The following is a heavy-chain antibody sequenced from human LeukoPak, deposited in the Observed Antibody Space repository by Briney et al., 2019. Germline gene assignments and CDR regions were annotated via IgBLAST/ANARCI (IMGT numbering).Heavy chain of an antibody. Sequence: SETLSLTCDVSGDSISSNNYYWGWVRQPPGKGLEWIGSISYSGSTFYNPSLKSRVTISVDTSKNQFSLRLNSVTAADTAVYYCARDPSVAAAGNNWFDPWGQGTLVTVSS. D-gene: IGHD6-13*01. J-gene: IGHJ5*02. V-gene: IGHV4-39*07. CDR2: ISYSGST. CDR3: ARDPSVAAAGNNWFDP. CDR1: GDSISSNNYY.